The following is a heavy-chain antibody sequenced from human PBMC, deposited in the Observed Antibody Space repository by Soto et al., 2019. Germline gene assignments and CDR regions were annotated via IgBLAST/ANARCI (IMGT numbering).Heavy chain of an antibody. CDR1: GYTFTSYA. CDR2: INAGNGNT. V-gene: IGHV1-3*01. J-gene: IGHJ5*02. CDR3: ARTGSSSWFWFDP. Sequence: ASVKVSCKASGYTFTSYAIHCVRQAPGQRLEWMGWINAGNGNTQYSQEFQGRVTITRDTSASTAYMELSSLRSEDTAVYYCARTGSSSWFWFDPWGQGTLVTVSS. D-gene: IGHD6-13*01.